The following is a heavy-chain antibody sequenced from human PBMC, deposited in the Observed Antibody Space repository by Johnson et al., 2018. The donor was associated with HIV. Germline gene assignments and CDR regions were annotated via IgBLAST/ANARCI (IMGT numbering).Heavy chain of an antibody. Sequence: VQLVESGGGVVQPGRSLRLSCAASGFTVSGNYMTWVRQAPGKALEWVSVIFSGGSTYYADSVKVRFTISRDNSKNTLHLQMNSLRVEDTAVYYCAKCREQLVRDAFDIWGQGTMVTVSS. V-gene: IGHV3-66*01. D-gene: IGHD6-6*01. CDR2: IFSGGST. CDR3: AKCREQLVRDAFDI. CDR1: GFTVSGNY. J-gene: IGHJ3*02.